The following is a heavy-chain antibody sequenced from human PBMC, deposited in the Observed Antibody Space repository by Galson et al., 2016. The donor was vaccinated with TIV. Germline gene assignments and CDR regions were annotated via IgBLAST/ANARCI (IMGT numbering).Heavy chain of an antibody. CDR1: GGTFSTYV. D-gene: IGHD1-14*01. CDR3: AKYRNTPFDAYYFYYGVDV. V-gene: IGHV1-69*13. CDR2: IIPLFGTT. J-gene: IGHJ6*02. Sequence: SVKVSCKASGGTFSTYVFSWVRQAPGQGLEWMGEIIPLFGTTNHAQNFQGRVTINADESTSTVYLELSSLTSEDTAVYYCAKYRNTPFDAYYFYYGVDVWGRGTLVTVSS.